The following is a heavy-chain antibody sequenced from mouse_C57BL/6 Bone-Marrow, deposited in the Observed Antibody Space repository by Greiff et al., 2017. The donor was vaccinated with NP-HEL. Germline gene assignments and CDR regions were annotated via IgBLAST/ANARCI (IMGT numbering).Heavy chain of an antibody. Sequence: VQLQESGAELVKPGASVKISCKASGYAFSSYWMNWVKQRPGKGLEWIGQLYPGDGDTNYNGKFKGKATLTADKSSSTAYMQLSSLTSEDAAVYFCARITTVPNYFDYWGQGTTLTVSS. D-gene: IGHD1-1*01. CDR1: GYAFSSYW. CDR2: LYPGDGDT. CDR3: ARITTVPNYFDY. J-gene: IGHJ2*01. V-gene: IGHV1-80*01.